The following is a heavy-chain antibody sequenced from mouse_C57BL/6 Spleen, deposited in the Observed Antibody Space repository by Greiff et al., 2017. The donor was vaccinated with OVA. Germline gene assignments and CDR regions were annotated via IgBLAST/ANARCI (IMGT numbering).Heavy chain of an antibody. D-gene: IGHD2-4*01. CDR2: IDPSDSYP. V-gene: IGHV1-69*01. CDR3: ARGRLDAWFAY. J-gene: IGHJ3*01. Sequence: QVQLKQPGAELVMPGASVKLSCKASGYTFTSYWMHWVKQRPGQGLEWIGEIDPSDSYPNYNQKFKGKSTLTVDKSSSTAYMQLSSLTSEDSAVYYCARGRLDAWFAYWGQGTLVTVSA. CDR1: GYTFTSYW.